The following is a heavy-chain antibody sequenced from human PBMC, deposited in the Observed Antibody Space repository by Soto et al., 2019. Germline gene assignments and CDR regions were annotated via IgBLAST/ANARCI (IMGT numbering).Heavy chain of an antibody. CDR2: ISVSGQTT. V-gene: IGHV3-23*01. CDR1: GFTFSGYG. D-gene: IGHD6-19*01. J-gene: IGHJ4*02. Sequence: EVHLLESGGGLVQPGGSLRLSCAASGFTFSGYGMSWVRQAPGKGLEWVSFISVSGQTTDYADSVKGRFTLSRDNSQNTLYLQMNSQRGEATAVYYCVKGGWLDDWGQGTLVTVSS. CDR3: VKGGWLDD.